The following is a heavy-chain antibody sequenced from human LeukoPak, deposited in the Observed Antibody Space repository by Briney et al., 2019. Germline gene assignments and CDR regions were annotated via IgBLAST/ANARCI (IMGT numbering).Heavy chain of an antibody. CDR3: ARSSGWWSLDY. V-gene: IGHV3-23*01. D-gene: IGHD6-19*01. CDR1: GFTFSTAS. Sequence: GGSLRLSCAASGFTFSTASLRRVRQAPGRGLEWVSAFDTGFGTYYPDSLKGRFTISRDNSKNTLFLQMNSLRAEDTAVYYCARSSGWWSLDYWGQGTLVTVSS. J-gene: IGHJ4*02. CDR2: FDTGFGT.